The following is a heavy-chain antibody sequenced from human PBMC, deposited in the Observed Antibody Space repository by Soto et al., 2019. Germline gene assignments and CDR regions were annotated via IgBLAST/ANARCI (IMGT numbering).Heavy chain of an antibody. J-gene: IGHJ5*02. V-gene: IGHV1-69*13. D-gene: IGHD1-7*01. CDR1: GGTFSSYA. Sequence: GASVKVSCKASGGTFSSYAISWVRQAPGQGLEWMGGIIPIFGTANYAQKFQGRVTITADESTSTAYMELSSLRSEDTAVYYCARFGNWNYNWFDLWGQGTLVTVSS. CDR3: ARFGNWNYNWFDL. CDR2: IIPIFGTA.